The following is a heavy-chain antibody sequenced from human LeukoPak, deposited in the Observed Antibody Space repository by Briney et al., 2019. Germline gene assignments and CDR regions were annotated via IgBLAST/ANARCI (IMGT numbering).Heavy chain of an antibody. D-gene: IGHD3-22*01. CDR3: AKKGYYDGSGYYMYYFDH. J-gene: IGHJ4*02. CDR2: ISGSGGST. V-gene: IGHV3-23*01. CDR1: GFTFSSYA. Sequence: GGFLRLSCAASGFTFSSYAMSWVRQAPGKGLEWVSAISGSGGSTYYADSVKGRFTISRDNSKNTLYLQMNSLRAEDTAVYYCAKKGYYDGSGYYMYYFDHWGQGTLVTVSS.